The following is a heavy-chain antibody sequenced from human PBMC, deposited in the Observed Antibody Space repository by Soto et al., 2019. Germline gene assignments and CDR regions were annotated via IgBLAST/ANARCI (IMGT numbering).Heavy chain of an antibody. J-gene: IGHJ6*02. CDR1: GGTFSGDA. CDR2: IIPLLGIT. CDR3: ARASRGPIVVVPAALYYYGMDV. Sequence: QAQLMQSGAEVKKPGSSVKVSCKASGGTFSGDAINWVRQAPGQGLEWMGGIIPLLGITDYGQKFQGRITIDADESTGTTYMDLRGLRSEDTAVYYCARASRGPIVVVPAALYYYGMDVWGQGTTVTVSS. V-gene: IGHV1-69*01. D-gene: IGHD2-2*01.